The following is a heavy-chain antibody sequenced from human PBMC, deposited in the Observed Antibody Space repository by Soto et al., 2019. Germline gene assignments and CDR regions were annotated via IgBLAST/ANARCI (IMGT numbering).Heavy chain of an antibody. Sequence: PSETLSLTCTVSGGSISSSSYYWGWIRQPPGKGLEWIGSIYYSGSTYYNPSLKSRVTISVDTSKNQFSLKLSSVTAADTAVYYCARLPAVPPYYYYYMDVWGKGTTVTVSS. CDR2: IYYSGST. CDR3: ARLPAVPPYYYYYMDV. D-gene: IGHD1-1*01. CDR1: GGSISSSSYY. J-gene: IGHJ6*03. V-gene: IGHV4-39*01.